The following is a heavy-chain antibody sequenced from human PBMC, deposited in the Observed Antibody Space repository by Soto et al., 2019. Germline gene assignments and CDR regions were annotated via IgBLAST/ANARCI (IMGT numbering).Heavy chain of an antibody. CDR2: IKSKTYGGTT. CDR1: GFTFSNAW. Sequence: GGSLRLSCAASGFTFSNAWMSWVRQAPGKGLEWVGRIKSKTYGGTTDYAAPVKGRFTISRDDSKNTLYLQMNSLKTEDTAVYYCTTGIYSWGQGTLVTVSS. J-gene: IGHJ5*02. CDR3: TTGIYS. V-gene: IGHV3-15*01. D-gene: IGHD1-20*01.